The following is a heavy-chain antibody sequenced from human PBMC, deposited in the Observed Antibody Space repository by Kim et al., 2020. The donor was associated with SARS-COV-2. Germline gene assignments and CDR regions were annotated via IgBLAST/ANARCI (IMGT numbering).Heavy chain of an antibody. D-gene: IGHD1-1*01. CDR3: AGGPGPKARKRGAFDI. J-gene: IGHJ3*02. Sequence: SLKSRVTRSVDTAKNQFSLKLSSVTAADTAVYYCAGGPGPKARKRGAFDIWGQGTMVTVSS. V-gene: IGHV4-34*13.